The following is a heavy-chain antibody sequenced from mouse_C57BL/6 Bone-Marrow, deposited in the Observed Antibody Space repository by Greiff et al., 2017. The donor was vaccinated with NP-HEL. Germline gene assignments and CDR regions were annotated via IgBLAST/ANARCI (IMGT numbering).Heavy chain of an antibody. CDR3: TRDDYGDGFAY. CDR2: IYPRDGST. Sequence: QVHVKQSGPELVKPGASVKLPCKASGYTFTSYDINWVKQRPGQGLEWIGWIYPRDGSTKYNEKFQGKATITADTSSNTAYLQLSSLTSEDTAVYYCTRDDYGDGFAYWGQGTLVTVSA. D-gene: IGHD2-4*01. J-gene: IGHJ3*01. CDR1: GYTFTSYD. V-gene: IGHV1-85*01.